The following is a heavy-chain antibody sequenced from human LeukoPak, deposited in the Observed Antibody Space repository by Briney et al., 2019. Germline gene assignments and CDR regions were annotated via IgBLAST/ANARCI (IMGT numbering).Heavy chain of an antibody. V-gene: IGHV4-30-4*08. Sequence: SQTLSLTCTVSGGSISSGDYYWSWIRQPPGKGLEWIGYIYYSGSTYYNPSLKSRFTISVDTSKNQFSLKLSSVTAADTAVYYCARATDYGDYVSEGPRRFDPWGQGTLVTVSS. CDR3: ARATDYGDYVSEGPRRFDP. D-gene: IGHD4-17*01. CDR2: IYYSGST. J-gene: IGHJ5*02. CDR1: GGSISSGDYY.